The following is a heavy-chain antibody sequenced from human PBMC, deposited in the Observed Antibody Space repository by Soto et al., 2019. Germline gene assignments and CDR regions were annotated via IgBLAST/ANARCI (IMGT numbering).Heavy chain of an antibody. J-gene: IGHJ5*02. CDR3: AHRHLEILSGPFDT. CDR2: MYWHDAQ. Sequence: CCPTLWKATRTVALPCTFSGFSLTKTEVTVGWIRQPPGKALEWLALMYWHDAQRYNPSLRNRLTIAKDTSKNRLFLTLANVGPVDTATYFCAHRHLEILSGPFDTWGRGALVTVSS. CDR1: GFSLTKTEVT. D-gene: IGHD3-9*01. V-gene: IGHV2-5*01.